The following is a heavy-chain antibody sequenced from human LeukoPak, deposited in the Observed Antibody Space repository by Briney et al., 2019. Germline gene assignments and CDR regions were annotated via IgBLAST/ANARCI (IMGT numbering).Heavy chain of an antibody. CDR2: IYYSGST. CDR1: GGSTSSSSYY. D-gene: IGHD5-18*01. V-gene: IGHV4-39*01. Sequence: SETLSLTCTVSGGSTSSSSYYWGWIRQPPGKGLEWIGSIYYSGSTYYTPSLKSRVTISVDPSKNQFSLKLSSVTAADTAVYYCARHSGYSYGYAYYYYYMDVWGKGTTVTVSS. J-gene: IGHJ6*03. CDR3: ARHSGYSYGYAYYYYYMDV.